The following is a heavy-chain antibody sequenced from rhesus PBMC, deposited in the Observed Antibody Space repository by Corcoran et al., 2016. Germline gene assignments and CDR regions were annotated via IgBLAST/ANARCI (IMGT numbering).Heavy chain of an antibody. CDR2: IYWDDDK. V-gene: IGHV2-174*01. CDR1: GFSLTTSGMG. D-gene: IGHD3-16*01. CDR3: ARGVGYSGSYYLGGDFDY. Sequence: QVTLKESGPALVKPTQTLTLTCTFSGFSLTTSGMGVGWILPPPGKALEWVALIYWDDDKLYSTSLKSRLTISKDTSKNQVFLTMTNMDPVDTATYYCARGVGYSGSYYLGGDFDYWGQGVLVTVSS. J-gene: IGHJ4*01.